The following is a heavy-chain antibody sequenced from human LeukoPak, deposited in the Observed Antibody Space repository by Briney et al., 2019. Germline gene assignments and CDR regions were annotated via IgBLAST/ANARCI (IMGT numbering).Heavy chain of an antibody. D-gene: IGHD2-15*01. J-gene: IGHJ5*02. V-gene: IGHV3-48*03. CDR3: GSFGYCSGGSCYRWFDP. Sequence: PGGSLRLSCAASGFTFSDYEMIWVRQAPGKGLEWLSYISSSGGTIYYADSVKGRFTISRDNAENSLYLQMNSLRAGDTGLYYCGSFGYCSGGSCYRWFDPWGQGTLVTVSS. CDR1: GFTFSDYE. CDR2: ISSSGGTI.